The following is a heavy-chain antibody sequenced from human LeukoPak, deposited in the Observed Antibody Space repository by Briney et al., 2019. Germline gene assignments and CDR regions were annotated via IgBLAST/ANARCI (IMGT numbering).Heavy chain of an antibody. D-gene: IGHD4-17*01. CDR3: ARDSSGDYAVDY. CDR1: GFTFSSHA. V-gene: IGHV3-30*04. Sequence: PGGSLRLSCAASGFTFSSHAIHWVRQAPGKGLEWVAFISYDGSKNYYADSVKGRFTISRDNSRNTLYLQMNSLKAEGTAVYYCARDSSGDYAVDYWGQGTLVTVSS. CDR2: ISYDGSKN. J-gene: IGHJ4*02.